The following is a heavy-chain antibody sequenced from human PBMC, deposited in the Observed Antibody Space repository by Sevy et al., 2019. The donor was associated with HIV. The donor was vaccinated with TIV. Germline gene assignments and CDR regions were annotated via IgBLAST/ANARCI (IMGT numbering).Heavy chain of an antibody. J-gene: IGHJ4*02. CDR2: FTGSGTNT. V-gene: IGHV3-23*01. CDR1: GFTFSSYA. CDR3: AKDSILVAGHFDY. D-gene: IGHD6-19*01. Sequence: GGSLRLSCAASGFTFSSYAMSWVRQAPGKGLEWVSSFTGSGTNTFYADSVKGRFTISRDNSKNTLYLEMNSLRAEDTVVYYCAKDSILVAGHFDYWGQGTLVTVSS.